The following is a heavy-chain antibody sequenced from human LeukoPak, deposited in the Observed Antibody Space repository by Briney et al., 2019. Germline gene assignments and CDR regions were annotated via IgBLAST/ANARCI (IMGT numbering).Heavy chain of an antibody. J-gene: IGHJ4*02. D-gene: IGHD3-22*01. V-gene: IGHV4-34*01. CDR3: ARGKGYYYDSSGYFGFDY. CDR1: GGSFSGYY. CDR2: INHSGST. Sequence: SETLSLTCAVYGGSFSGYYWSWIRQPPGKGPEWIGEINHSGSTNYNPSLKSRVTISVDTSKNQFSLKLSSVTAADTAVYYCARGKGYYYDSSGYFGFDYWGQGTLVTVSS.